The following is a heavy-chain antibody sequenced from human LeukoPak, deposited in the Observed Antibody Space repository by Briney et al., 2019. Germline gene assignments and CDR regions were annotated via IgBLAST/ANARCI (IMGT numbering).Heavy chain of an antibody. D-gene: IGHD6-19*01. J-gene: IGHJ4*02. CDR2: ISSSSSTI. Sequence: GGSLRLSCAASGFTFSSYSMNWVRQAPGKGLEWVSYISSSSSTIYYADSVKGRFTISRDNAKNSLYLQMNSLRAEDPAVYYCARGRIAVAGTLNYWGQGTLVTVSS. CDR1: GFTFSSYS. CDR3: ARGRIAVAGTLNY. V-gene: IGHV3-48*01.